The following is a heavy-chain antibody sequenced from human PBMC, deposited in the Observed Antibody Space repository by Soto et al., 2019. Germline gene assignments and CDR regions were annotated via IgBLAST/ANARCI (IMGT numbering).Heavy chain of an antibody. V-gene: IGHV4-34*01. Sequence: SETMSLTCTVSSETICSDGYDGRWKKKPPGTGLEWIGEINHSGSTNYNPSLKSRVTISVDTSKNQFSLKLTSVTAADMAVYYCARDKITGLFDYWGQGTLVTVSS. CDR1: SETICSDGYD. J-gene: IGHJ4*02. D-gene: IGHD2-8*02. CDR2: INHSGST. CDR3: ARDKITGLFDY.